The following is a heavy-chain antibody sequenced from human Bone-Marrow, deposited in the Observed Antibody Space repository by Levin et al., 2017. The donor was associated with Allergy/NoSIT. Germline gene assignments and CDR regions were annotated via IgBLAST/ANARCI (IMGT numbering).Heavy chain of an antibody. CDR2: IYYSGGT. D-gene: IGHD2-8*01. CDR1: GGSINNYY. CDR3: ARHVWQKQDDFDAFDI. J-gene: IGHJ3*02. Sequence: PSETLSLTCTVSGGSINNYYWSWIRQPPGKGLEWIAYIYYSGGTKYSPSLKSRVTISVDTSKNQFSLRLSSVTAADTAMYYCARHVWQKQDDFDAFDIWGQGTMVTVSS. V-gene: IGHV4-59*08.